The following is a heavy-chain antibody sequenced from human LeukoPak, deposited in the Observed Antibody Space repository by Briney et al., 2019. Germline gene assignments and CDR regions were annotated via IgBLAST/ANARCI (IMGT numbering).Heavy chain of an antibody. Sequence: GGSLRLSCAASGFTFSSYAMSWVRQAPGKGLEWVSAISGSGGSTYYADSVKGRFTISRDNSKNTLYLQMNSLRAEDTAVYYCARQGSSGYYYFDYWGQGTLVTVSS. D-gene: IGHD3-22*01. V-gene: IGHV3-23*01. CDR1: GFTFSSYA. CDR2: ISGSGGST. CDR3: ARQGSSGYYYFDY. J-gene: IGHJ4*02.